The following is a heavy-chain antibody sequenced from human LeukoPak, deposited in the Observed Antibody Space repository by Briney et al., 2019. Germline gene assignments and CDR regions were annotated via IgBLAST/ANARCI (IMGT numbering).Heavy chain of an antibody. CDR3: ARGGWGSAAVVAPRSFDI. CDR2: IKQDGSEK. Sequence: PGGSLRLSCAASGFTFSSYWMSWVRQAPGKGLEWVANIKQDGSEKYYVDSVKGRFTISRDNAKNSLYLQMNSLRAEDTAVYYCARGGWGSAAVVAPRSFDIWGQGTMVTVSS. CDR1: GFTFSSYW. D-gene: IGHD3-22*01. J-gene: IGHJ3*02. V-gene: IGHV3-7*03.